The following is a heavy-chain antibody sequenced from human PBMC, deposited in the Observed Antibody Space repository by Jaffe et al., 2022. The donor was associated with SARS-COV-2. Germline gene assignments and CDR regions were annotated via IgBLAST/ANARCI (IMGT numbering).Heavy chain of an antibody. Sequence: QLQLQESGPGLVKPSETLSLTCTVSGGSISSSSYYWGWIRQPPGKGLEWIGSIYYSGSTYYNPSLKSRVTISVDTSKNQFSLKLSSVTAADTAVYYCARLAGRYYYGMDVWGQGTTVTVSS. CDR2: IYYSGST. V-gene: IGHV4-39*01. CDR3: ARLAGRYYYGMDV. CDR1: GGSISSSSYY. J-gene: IGHJ6*02.